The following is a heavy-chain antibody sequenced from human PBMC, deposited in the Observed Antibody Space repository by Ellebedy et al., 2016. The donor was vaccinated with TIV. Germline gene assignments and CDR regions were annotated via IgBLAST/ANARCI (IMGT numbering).Heavy chain of an antibody. D-gene: IGHD3-3*01. CDR3: ARLGRITLFARNPWFDP. CDR1: NGSLSSGGYY. J-gene: IGHJ5*02. CDR2: VYHSGNT. Sequence: SETLSLXCSVSNGSLSSGGYYWAWIRQPPGKGLEWIGSVYHSGNTYYNSSLKSRVTISVDSSNNQFSLKLTSVTAADTAVYYCARLGRITLFARNPWFDPWGQGTLVTVSA. V-gene: IGHV4-39*01.